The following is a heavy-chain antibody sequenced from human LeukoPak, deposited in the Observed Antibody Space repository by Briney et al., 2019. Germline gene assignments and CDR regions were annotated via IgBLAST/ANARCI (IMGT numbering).Heavy chain of an antibody. CDR3: VRGFPGDCSGGSCFSHGWFDP. J-gene: IGHJ5*02. Sequence: PGGSLRLSCAASGFTFSTYWMHWVRQAPGKGLVWVPRIKTDGSFTNYADSVKGRFSISRDNARNTLYLQMSSLRAEDTAVYYCVRGFPGDCSGGSCFSHGWFDPWGQGTLVTVSS. V-gene: IGHV3-74*01. D-gene: IGHD2-15*01. CDR1: GFTFSTYW. CDR2: IKTDGSFT.